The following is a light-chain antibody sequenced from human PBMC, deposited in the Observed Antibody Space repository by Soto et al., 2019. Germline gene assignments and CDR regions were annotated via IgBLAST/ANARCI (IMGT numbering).Light chain of an antibody. CDR1: QGISSY. V-gene: IGKV1-9*01. J-gene: IGKJ2*01. CDR2: AAS. CDR3: RQIDT. Sequence: DIQLTQSPSFLSASVGDRVTITCRASQGISSYLAWYQQKPGKAPKLLIYAASTLQSGLPSRFSGNVSGTEYSCLSSSRWVYVCASYVYRQIDTFVQGAKLKSK.